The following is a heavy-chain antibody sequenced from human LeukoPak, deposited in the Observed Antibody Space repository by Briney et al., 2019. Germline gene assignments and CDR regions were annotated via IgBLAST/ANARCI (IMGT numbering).Heavy chain of an antibody. CDR3: ATLTIVVVPAAHVGWFDP. Sequence: PSETLSLTCSVSGDSISTSSSYWGWIRQPPGKGLEWIGEINHSGSTNYNPSLKSRVTISVDTSKNQFSLKLSSVTAADTAVYYCATLTIVVVPAAHVGWFDPWGQGTLVTVSS. V-gene: IGHV4-39*07. CDR1: GDSISTSSSY. J-gene: IGHJ5*02. D-gene: IGHD2-2*01. CDR2: INHSGST.